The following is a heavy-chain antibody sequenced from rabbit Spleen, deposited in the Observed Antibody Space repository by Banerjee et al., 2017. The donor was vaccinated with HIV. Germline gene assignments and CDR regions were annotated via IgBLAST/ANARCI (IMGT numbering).Heavy chain of an antibody. CDR1: GIDFTSAYD. J-gene: IGHJ4*01. CDR2: IGAAGGGMT. CDR3: ARDLAGNADYTIDL. V-gene: IGHV1S40*01. D-gene: IGHD8-1*01. Sequence: QQLVESGGGLVKPGASLTLTFKASGIDFTSAYDICWVRQAPGKGLEWIACIGAAGGGMTFYATWAKGRFTLSKISSTVVTLQMTSLTVADTATYFCARDLAGNADYTIDLWGPGTLVTVS.